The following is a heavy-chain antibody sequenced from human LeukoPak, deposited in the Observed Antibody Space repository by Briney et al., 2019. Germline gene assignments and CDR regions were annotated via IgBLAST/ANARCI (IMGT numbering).Heavy chain of an antibody. D-gene: IGHD3-16*01. Sequence: SETLSLTCTVSGYSISSGYYWGWIRQPPGKGLEWIGYIYYSGSTNYNPSLKSRVTISVDTSKNQFSLKLSSVTAADTAVYYCARVMRLEKLAPFDYWGQGTLVTVSS. CDR1: GYSISSGYY. V-gene: IGHV4-61*01. CDR2: IYYSGST. J-gene: IGHJ4*02. CDR3: ARVMRLEKLAPFDY.